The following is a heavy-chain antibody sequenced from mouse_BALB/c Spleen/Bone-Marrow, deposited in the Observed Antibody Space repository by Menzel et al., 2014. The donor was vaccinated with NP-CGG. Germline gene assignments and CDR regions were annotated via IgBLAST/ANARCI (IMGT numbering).Heavy chain of an antibody. Sequence: VKLVESGSVLVRPGASVKLSCKASGYTFTSSWMHWAKQRPGQGLEWIGEIHPNSGNTNYNEKFEGKATLTVDTSSSTAYVDLSSLTSEDSAVYYCARYWSGFAYWGQGTLVTVAA. V-gene: IGHV1S130*01. J-gene: IGHJ3*01. CDR1: GYTFTSSW. CDR2: IHPNSGNT. D-gene: IGHD4-1*01. CDR3: ARYWSGFAY.